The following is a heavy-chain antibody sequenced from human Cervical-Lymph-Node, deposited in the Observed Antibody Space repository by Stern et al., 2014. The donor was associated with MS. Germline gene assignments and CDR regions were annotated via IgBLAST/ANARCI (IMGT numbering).Heavy chain of an antibody. D-gene: IGHD3-22*01. Sequence: VQLVESGGGVAQPGRSLRLSCAASGFTLSSHGMQWVRQAPGNGLGWVAVISHDGRLQYYADSVRDRFTVSRDNSKNMLYLQMNNLRPEDTAIYYCAKEAGGRGSSYESYFDYWGQGTLVTVSS. J-gene: IGHJ4*02. V-gene: IGHV3-30*18. CDR2: ISHDGRLQ. CDR3: AKEAGGRGSSYESYFDY. CDR1: GFTLSSHG.